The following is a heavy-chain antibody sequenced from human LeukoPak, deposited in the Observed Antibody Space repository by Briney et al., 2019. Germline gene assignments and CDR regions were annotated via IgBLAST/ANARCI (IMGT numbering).Heavy chain of an antibody. CDR2: INHSGGI. V-gene: IGHV4-34*01. CDR1: GGSFSGYY. D-gene: IGHD6-13*01. J-gene: IGHJ5*02. Sequence: PSETLSLTCAVYGGSFSGYYRTWIRQPPGKGLEWIGEINHSGGINYNPSLKSRVTISVDTSKNQFSLKLGSLTAADTAVYYCARGGIADRCSSWGQGTLVTVSS. CDR3: ARGGIADRCSS.